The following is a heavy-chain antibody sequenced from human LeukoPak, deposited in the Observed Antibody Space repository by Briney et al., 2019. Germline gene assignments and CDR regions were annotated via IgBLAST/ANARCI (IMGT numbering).Heavy chain of an antibody. CDR3: AVYSSGWNEVDH. CDR2: ISSSSSYI. Sequence: GVLRLSCAASGFTFSSYSMNWVRQAPGKGLEWVSSISSSSSYIYYADSVKGRFTISRDNAKNSLYLQMNSLRVEGTAVYYCAVYSSGWNEVDHWGQGTLVTVSS. J-gene: IGHJ4*02. D-gene: IGHD6-19*01. CDR1: GFTFSSYS. V-gene: IGHV3-21*01.